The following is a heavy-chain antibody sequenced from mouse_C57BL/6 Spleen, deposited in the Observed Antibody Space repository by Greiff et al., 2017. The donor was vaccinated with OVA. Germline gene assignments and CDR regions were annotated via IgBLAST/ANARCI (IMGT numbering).Heavy chain of an antibody. CDR2: IDPETGGT. Sequence: VQLVESGAELVRPGASVTLSCKASGYTFTDYEMHWVKQTPVHGLEWIGAIDPETGGTAYNQKFKGKAILTADKSSSTAYMELRSLTSEDSAVYYCTRDLRWLLRCAYWGQGTLVTVSA. J-gene: IGHJ3*01. CDR3: TRDLRWLLRCAY. CDR1: GYTFTDYE. V-gene: IGHV1-15*01. D-gene: IGHD2-3*01.